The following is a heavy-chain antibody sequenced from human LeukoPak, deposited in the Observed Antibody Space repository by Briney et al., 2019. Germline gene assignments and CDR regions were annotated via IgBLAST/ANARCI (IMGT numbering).Heavy chain of an antibody. CDR3: ARVGTYCSSTSCLYYYYGLDV. V-gene: IGHV4-59*01. D-gene: IGHD2-2*01. J-gene: IGHJ6*02. CDR2: IYYSGST. Sequence: ASETLSLTCTVSGGSISSYYWSWIRRPPGKGLEWIGYIYYSGSTNYNPSLKSRVTISVDTSKNQFSLKLRSVTAADTAVYYCARVGTYCSSTSCLYYYYGLDVWGQGTTVTVSS. CDR1: GGSISSYY.